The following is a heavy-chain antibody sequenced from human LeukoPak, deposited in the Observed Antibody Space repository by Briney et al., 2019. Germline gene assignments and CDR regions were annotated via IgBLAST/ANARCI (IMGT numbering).Heavy chain of an antibody. J-gene: IGHJ6*03. D-gene: IGHD2-2*01. V-gene: IGHV4-30-4*08. CDR3: ARGRIDQLLYYYYMDV. CDR2: IYYSGST. Sequence: PSETLSLTCTVSGGSISSGDYYWSWIRQPPGKGLEWIGYIYYSGSTYYNPSLKSRVTISVDTSKNQFSLKLSSVTAADTAVYYCARGRIDQLLYYYYMDVWGKGTTVTVSS. CDR1: GGSISSGDYY.